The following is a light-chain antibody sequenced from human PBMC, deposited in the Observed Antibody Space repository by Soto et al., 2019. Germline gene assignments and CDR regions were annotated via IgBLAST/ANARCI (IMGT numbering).Light chain of an antibody. V-gene: IGKV3-11*01. CDR2: DAS. Sequence: EILLTQSPATLSFSPGEGATLSRRASQSVTSHLAWYQQKPGQAPRLLIYDASNRATGIPARFSGSGSGTDFTLTISSLEPEDFAVYYCQQRYNWPPITFGQGTRLEIK. CDR1: QSVTSH. J-gene: IGKJ5*01. CDR3: QQRYNWPPIT.